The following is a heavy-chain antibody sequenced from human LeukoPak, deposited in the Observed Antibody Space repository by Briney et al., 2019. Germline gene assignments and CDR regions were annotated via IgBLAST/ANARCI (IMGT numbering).Heavy chain of an antibody. Sequence: ASVKVSCKASGYTFTSYYMHWARQAPGQGLEWMGIINPTGGSTSYAQKFQGRVTMTRDTSTSTVYMELSSLRSEDTAVYYCARDPPVVRGEVVAAMGHFDYWGQGTLVTVSS. V-gene: IGHV1-46*01. J-gene: IGHJ4*02. CDR1: GYTFTSYY. D-gene: IGHD2-15*01. CDR2: INPTGGST. CDR3: ARDPPVVRGEVVAAMGHFDY.